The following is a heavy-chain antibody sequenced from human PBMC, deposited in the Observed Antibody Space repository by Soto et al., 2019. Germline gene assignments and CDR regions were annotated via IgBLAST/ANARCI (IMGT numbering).Heavy chain of an antibody. J-gene: IGHJ3*02. CDR1: PGSIRRYY. Sequence: SETLSPTGTVSPGSIRRYYWTWIRQPPGKGLGWIGYIYYSGRHNYNPSLKSRVTISVDTSKNQFSLKLSSVTAADTAVYYCARKPTGKGAFDIWGQGTLVT. CDR2: IYYSGRH. V-gene: IGHV4-59*01. D-gene: IGHD3-9*01. CDR3: ARKPTGKGAFDI.